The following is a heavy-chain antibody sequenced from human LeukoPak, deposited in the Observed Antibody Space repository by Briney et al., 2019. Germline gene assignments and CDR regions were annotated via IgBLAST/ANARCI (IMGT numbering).Heavy chain of an antibody. CDR2: IKQDGSEK. Sequence: GGSLRLSCAASGLTFSSYWMSWVRQAPGKGLEWVANIKQDGSEKYYVDSVKGRFTISRDNAKNSLYLQMNSLRAEDTAVYYCARPERTAAARDAFDIWGQGTMVTVSS. CDR1: GLTFSSYW. D-gene: IGHD6-13*01. CDR3: ARPERTAAARDAFDI. V-gene: IGHV3-7*01. J-gene: IGHJ3*02.